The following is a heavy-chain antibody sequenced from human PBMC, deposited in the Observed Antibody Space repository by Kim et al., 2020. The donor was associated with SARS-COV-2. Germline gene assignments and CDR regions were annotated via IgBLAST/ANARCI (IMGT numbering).Heavy chain of an antibody. CDR3: TTDIVVVPADPNDAFDI. D-gene: IGHD2-2*01. Sequence: VKGRFTISSDDSKNTAYLQMNSLKTEDTAVYYCTTDIVVVPADPNDAFDIWGQGTMVTVSS. J-gene: IGHJ3*02. V-gene: IGHV3-73*01.